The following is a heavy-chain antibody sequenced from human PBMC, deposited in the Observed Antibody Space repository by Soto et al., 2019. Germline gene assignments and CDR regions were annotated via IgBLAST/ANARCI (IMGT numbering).Heavy chain of an antibody. CDR3: ARRRYCGADCYSKYYYGMDV. D-gene: IGHD2-21*02. J-gene: IGHJ6*02. CDR2: IIPVLGVT. CDR1: GSTFSSYT. V-gene: IGHV1-69*02. Sequence: QVQLVQSGAEVKKPGSSVKVSCQASGSTFSSYTVSWVRQDPGQGLEWMGRIIPVLGVTNYAPKFKGRVTISADKSKTTAYMELSSLRSGDTAVYYCARRRYCGADCYSKYYYGMDVWGQGTTVTVSS.